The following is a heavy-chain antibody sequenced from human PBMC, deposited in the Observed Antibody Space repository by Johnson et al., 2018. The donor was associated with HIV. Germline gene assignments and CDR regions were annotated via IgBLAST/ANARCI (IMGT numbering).Heavy chain of an antibody. CDR2: INWNGGST. Sequence: MQLVESGGGVVRPGGSLRLSCAASRFKFDDYGMSWVRQGPGKGLEWVSGINWNGGSTGYADSVKGRFIISRDNAKNSLYLQMNSLRAEETALYYCAREIGWELHDGAFDVWGQGTMVTVSS. V-gene: IGHV3-20*04. CDR1: RFKFDDYG. J-gene: IGHJ3*01. CDR3: AREIGWELHDGAFDV. D-gene: IGHD1-26*01.